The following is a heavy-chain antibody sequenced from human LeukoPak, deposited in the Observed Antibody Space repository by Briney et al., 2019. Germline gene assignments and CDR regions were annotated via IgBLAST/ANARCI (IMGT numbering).Heavy chain of an antibody. V-gene: IGHV1-69*05. D-gene: IGHD3-22*01. CDR3: ARHTRHYYDSRGDAFDI. Sequence: SVKVSCKASGGTFSSYAISWVRQAPGQGLEWMGGIIPIFGTANYAQKFQGRVTITTDESTSTAYMELSSLRSEDTAVYYCARHTRHYYDSRGDAFDIWGQGTMVTVSS. CDR1: GGTFSSYA. CDR2: IIPIFGTA. J-gene: IGHJ3*02.